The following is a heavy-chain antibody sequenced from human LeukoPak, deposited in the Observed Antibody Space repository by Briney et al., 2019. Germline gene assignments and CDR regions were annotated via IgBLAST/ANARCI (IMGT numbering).Heavy chain of an antibody. CDR1: GGSFSSYA. V-gene: IGHV1-69*04. D-gene: IGHD4-4*01. J-gene: IGHJ3*02. Sequence: SVKVSCKASGGSFSSYAISWVRQAPGQGLEWMGRIIPILGIANYAQKFQGRVTITADKSTSTAYMELSSLRSEDTAVYYCARGLTTLHAFDIWGQGTMVTVSS. CDR2: IIPILGIA. CDR3: ARGLTTLHAFDI.